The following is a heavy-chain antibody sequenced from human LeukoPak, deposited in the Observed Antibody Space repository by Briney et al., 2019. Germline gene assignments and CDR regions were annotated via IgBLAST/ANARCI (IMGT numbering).Heavy chain of an antibody. CDR2: ISGSGGST. CDR1: GFTFSSYA. D-gene: IGHD3-16*02. V-gene: IGHV3-23*01. CDR3: AKDQDRTMITFGGVIVTDAFDI. J-gene: IGHJ3*02. Sequence: GGSLRLSCAASGFTFSSYAMSWVRQAPGKGLEWVSAISGSGGSTYYADSVKGRFTISRDNSKNTLYLQMNSLRAEDTAVYYCAKDQDRTMITFGGVIVTDAFDIWGQGTMVTASS.